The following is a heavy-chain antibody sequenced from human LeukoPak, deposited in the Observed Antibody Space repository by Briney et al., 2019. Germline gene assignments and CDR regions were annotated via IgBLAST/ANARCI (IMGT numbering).Heavy chain of an antibody. V-gene: IGHV4-4*07. D-gene: IGHD1-26*01. CDR2: IYTSGST. CDR1: GGSISSYY. J-gene: IGHJ5*02. CDR3: ARDSPMGATDWFDP. Sequence: SETLSLTCTVSGGSISSYYWSWIRQPAGKGLEWIGRIYTSGSTNYNPSLKSRVTMSVDTSKNQFSLKLSSVTAADTAVYYCARDSPMGATDWFDPWGQGTLVTVSS.